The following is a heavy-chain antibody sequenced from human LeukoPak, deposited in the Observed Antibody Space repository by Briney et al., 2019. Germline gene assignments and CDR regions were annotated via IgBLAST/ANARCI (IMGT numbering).Heavy chain of an antibody. CDR2: IYTSGST. V-gene: IGHV4-61*02. D-gene: IGHD6-13*01. CDR3: AREGVDDSSSWYADAFDI. J-gene: IGHJ3*02. CDR1: GGSISSGSYY. Sequence: SQTLSLTCTVSGGSISSGSYYWSWIRQPAGKGLEWIGRIYTSGSTNYNPSLKSRVTMSVDTSKNQFSLKLSSVTAADTAVYYCAREGVDDSSSWYADAFDIWGQGTMVTVSS.